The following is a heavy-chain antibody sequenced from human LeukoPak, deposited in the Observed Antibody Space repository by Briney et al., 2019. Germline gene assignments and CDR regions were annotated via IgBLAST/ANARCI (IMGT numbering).Heavy chain of an antibody. CDR3: ARNVTAGFFDY. D-gene: IGHD1-1*01. J-gene: IGHJ4*02. Sequence: SETLSLTCTVSGDSISKYFWGWIRQPPGKGLEWIATIYYSWGMYFNPSLKSRVTISLDASKNQFSLKMTSLTAADTAIYYCARNVTAGFFDYWGQGILVTVSS. V-gene: IGHV4-59*08. CDR2: IYYSWGM. CDR1: GDSISKYF.